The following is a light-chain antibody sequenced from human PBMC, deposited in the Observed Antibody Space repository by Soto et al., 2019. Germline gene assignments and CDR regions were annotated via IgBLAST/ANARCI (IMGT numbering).Light chain of an antibody. CDR3: QQRIDWRLT. CDR1: QNVYFY. V-gene: IGKV3-11*01. J-gene: IGKJ4*01. Sequence: EIVLTQSPATLPLSPGERATVSCRASQNVYFYLAWYQQKPGQAPRLLIYDASNRATGIPTRFSGSGSGTDFTLTISSLEPEDFAVYYCQQRIDWRLTFGGGTKVEVK. CDR2: DAS.